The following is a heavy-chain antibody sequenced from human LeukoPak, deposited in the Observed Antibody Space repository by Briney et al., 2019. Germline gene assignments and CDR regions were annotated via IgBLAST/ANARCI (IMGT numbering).Heavy chain of an antibody. D-gene: IGHD2-2*01. CDR3: AKNAGLGYCSSTSCPIVP. V-gene: IGHV3-23*01. CDR1: GFTFSSYA. Sequence: TGGSLRLSCAASGFTFSSYAMNWVRQAPGKGLEWVSGISGSGDTTHCADSVKGRFTISRDNSKNTLYLQMNSLRAEDTAVYYCAKNAGLGYCSSTSCPIVPWGQGTLVTVSS. CDR2: ISGSGDTT. J-gene: IGHJ5*02.